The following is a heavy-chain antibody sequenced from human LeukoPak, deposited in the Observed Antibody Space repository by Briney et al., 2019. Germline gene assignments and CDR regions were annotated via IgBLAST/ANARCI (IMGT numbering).Heavy chain of an antibody. Sequence: PGGSLRLSCAVSGLTFSNAWMSWVRQAPGKGLDWVGRIKSATVGGTTEYAAPVKGRFTISRDDSKNTVYLQMNSLKTEDTAVYYCTTGPGNSGYWGQGTLVTVSS. V-gene: IGHV3-15*01. CDR2: IKSATVGGTT. CDR3: TTGPGNSGY. J-gene: IGHJ4*02. D-gene: IGHD4-23*01. CDR1: GLTFSNAW.